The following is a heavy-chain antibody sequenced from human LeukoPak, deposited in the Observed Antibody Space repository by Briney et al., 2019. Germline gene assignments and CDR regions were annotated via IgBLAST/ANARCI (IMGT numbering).Heavy chain of an antibody. V-gene: IGHV1-69*04. Sequence: GASVKVSFKASGGTFSSYAISWVRQAPGQGLEWMGRIIPILGIANYAQKFQGRVTITADKSTSTAYMELSSLRSEDTAIYYCATYCSSANCYIWGYYFDYWGQGTLVTVSS. J-gene: IGHJ4*02. CDR2: IIPILGIA. CDR1: GGTFSSYA. CDR3: ATYCSSANCYIWGYYFDY. D-gene: IGHD2-2*01.